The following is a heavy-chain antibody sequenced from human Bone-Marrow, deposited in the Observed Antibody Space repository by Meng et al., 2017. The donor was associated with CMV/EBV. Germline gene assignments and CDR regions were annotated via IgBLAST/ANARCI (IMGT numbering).Heavy chain of an antibody. CDR3: ARIATFLVGATGY. V-gene: IGHV1-2*02. Sequence: ASVKVSCKASGGTFGSYTISWVRQAPGQGLEWMGWINPNSGGTNYAQKFQGRVTMTRDTSISTAYMELNRLRSDDTAVYYCARIATFLVGATGYWGQGTLVTVSS. CDR1: GGTFGSYT. J-gene: IGHJ4*02. CDR2: INPNSGGT. D-gene: IGHD1-26*01.